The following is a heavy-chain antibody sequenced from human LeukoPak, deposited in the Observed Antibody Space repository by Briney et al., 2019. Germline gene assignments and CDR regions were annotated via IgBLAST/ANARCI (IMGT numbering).Heavy chain of an antibody. CDR1: GYTFTSYH. D-gene: IGHD2-2*01. J-gene: IGHJ4*02. CDR3: VREDAHTYYFDF. Sequence: ASVRVSCKTSGYTFTSYHMHWVRQAPGQGLEWVAIIKSTGDTTVYAQKCQGRVTVTRDTSTSTVYMDLSSLSSEDTAVYYCVREDAHTYYFDFWGPGTLVTVSS. CDR2: IKSTGDTT. V-gene: IGHV1-46*01.